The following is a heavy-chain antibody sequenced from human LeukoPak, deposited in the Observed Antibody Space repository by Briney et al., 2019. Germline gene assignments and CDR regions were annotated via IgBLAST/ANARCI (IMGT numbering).Heavy chain of an antibody. Sequence: GGSLRLSCAASGFTLSSYGMQWVRQAPGKGLEWVAVISYDGSNKYYADSVKGRFTISRDNSKNTLYLQMNSLRAEDTAVYYCAKDWDPLVRRRRGNWFDPWGQGTLVTVSS. D-gene: IGHD6-13*01. CDR3: AKDWDPLVRRRRGNWFDP. CDR1: GFTLSSYG. CDR2: ISYDGSNK. V-gene: IGHV3-30*18. J-gene: IGHJ5*02.